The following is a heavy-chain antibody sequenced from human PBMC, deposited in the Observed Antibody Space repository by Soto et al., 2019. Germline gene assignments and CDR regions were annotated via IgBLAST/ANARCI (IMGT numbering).Heavy chain of an antibody. CDR3: ARRGDVGYCSSTSCPIGYYYYYGMDV. V-gene: IGHV5-51*01. CDR2: IYPGDSDT. J-gene: IGHJ6*02. CDR1: GYSFTSYW. D-gene: IGHD2-2*01. Sequence: GESLKISCKGSGYSFTSYWIGWVRQMPGKGLEWMGIIYPGDSDTRYSPSFQGQVTISADKSISTAYLQWSSLKASDTAMYYCARRGDVGYCSSTSCPIGYYYYYGMDVWGQGTTVTV.